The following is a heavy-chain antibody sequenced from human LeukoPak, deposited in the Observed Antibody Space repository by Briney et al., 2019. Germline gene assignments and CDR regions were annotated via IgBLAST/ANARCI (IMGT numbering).Heavy chain of an antibody. CDR3: AKVVDTASSGFDY. J-gene: IGHJ4*02. D-gene: IGHD5-18*01. CDR1: GFTVSSNY. CDR2: ISGSGGST. V-gene: IGHV3-23*01. Sequence: GGSLRLSCKISGFTVSSNYMTWVRQAPGKGLEWVSAISGSGGSTYYADSVKGRFTISRDNSKNTLYLQMNSLRAEDTAVYYCAKVVDTASSGFDYWGQGTLVTVSS.